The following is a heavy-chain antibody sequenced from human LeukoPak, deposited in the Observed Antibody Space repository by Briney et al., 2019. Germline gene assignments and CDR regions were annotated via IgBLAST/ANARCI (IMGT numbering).Heavy chain of an antibody. J-gene: IGHJ4*02. D-gene: IGHD3-22*01. Sequence: GGSLRLSCAASGFTFSSYGMHWVRQAPGKGLEGVAVISYDGSNKYYADSVKGRFTISRDNSKNTLYLQMNSLRAEDTAVYYCARGDDYDSSGYYLFDYWGQGTLVTVSS. CDR2: ISYDGSNK. CDR3: ARGDDYDSSGYYLFDY. CDR1: GFTFSSYG. V-gene: IGHV3-30*03.